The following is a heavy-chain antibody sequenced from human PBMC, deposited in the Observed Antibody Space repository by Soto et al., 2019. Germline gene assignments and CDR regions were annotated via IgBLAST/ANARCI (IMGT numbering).Heavy chain of an antibody. CDR1: GGSISSGDYY. Sequence: QVQLQESGPGLVKPSQTLSLTCTVSGGSISSGDYYWSWIRQPPGKGLEWIGYIYYSGSTYYNPSLKRRVTISVDTSKNQFSLKLSSVTAADTAVYYCARALGVRGVTLGYWGQGTLVTVSS. CDR3: ARALGVRGVTLGY. CDR2: IYYSGST. J-gene: IGHJ4*02. D-gene: IGHD3-10*01. V-gene: IGHV4-30-4*01.